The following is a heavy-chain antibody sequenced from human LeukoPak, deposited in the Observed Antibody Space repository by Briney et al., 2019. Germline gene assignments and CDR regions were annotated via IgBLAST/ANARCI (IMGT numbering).Heavy chain of an antibody. Sequence: GASVKVSCKASGYTFTGYYMHWVRQAPGQGLEWMGIINPSGGSTSYAQKFQGRVTMTRDMSTSTVYMELSSLRSEDTAVYYCAAYRSYSSSWYYYYYMDVWGKGTTVTVSS. J-gene: IGHJ6*03. D-gene: IGHD6-13*01. V-gene: IGHV1-46*01. CDR2: INPSGGST. CDR3: AAYRSYSSSWYYYYYMDV. CDR1: GYTFTGYY.